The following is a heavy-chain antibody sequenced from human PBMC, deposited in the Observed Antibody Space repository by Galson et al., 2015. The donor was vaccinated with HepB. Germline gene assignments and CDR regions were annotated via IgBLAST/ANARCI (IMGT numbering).Heavy chain of an antibody. Sequence: SVKVSCKASGYTFTSYGISWVRQAPGQGLEWMGWISAYNGNTNYAQKLQGRVTMTTDTSTSTAYMELRSLRSDDTAVYYCARDLYYYGSGSPTSTAPWDVWGQGTTVTVSS. J-gene: IGHJ6*02. V-gene: IGHV1-18*01. CDR3: ARDLYYYGSGSPTSTAPWDV. CDR2: ISAYNGNT. D-gene: IGHD3-10*01. CDR1: GYTFTSYG.